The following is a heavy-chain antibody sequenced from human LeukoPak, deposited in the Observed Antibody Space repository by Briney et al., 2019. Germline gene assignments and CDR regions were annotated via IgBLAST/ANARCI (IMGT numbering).Heavy chain of an antibody. CDR2: INPSGGST. D-gene: IGHD2-21*02. CDR3: AREVVTATLDY. Sequence: ASVKVSCKASGYTFTSYYMHRVRQAPGQGLEWMGIINPSGGSTSYAQKFQGRVTMTRDTSTSTVYMELSSLRSEDTAVYYCAREVVTATLDYWGQGTLVTVSS. V-gene: IGHV1-46*01. CDR1: GYTFTSYY. J-gene: IGHJ4*02.